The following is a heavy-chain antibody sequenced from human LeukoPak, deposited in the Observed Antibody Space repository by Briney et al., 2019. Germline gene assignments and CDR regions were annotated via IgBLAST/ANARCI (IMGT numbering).Heavy chain of an antibody. CDR3: ARDGRGEQWLVKGDY. CDR1: AYIFTSFY. J-gene: IGHJ4*02. D-gene: IGHD6-19*01. V-gene: IGHV1-46*01. CDR2: INPTGGTT. Sequence: ASVKVSCKASAYIFTSFYLHWVRQAPGQGLEWMGMINPTGGTTTYAQEFQGRVTMTRDTSTSTVYMELTSLRSEDTAVYYCARDGRGEQWLVKGDYWGRGTLITVSS.